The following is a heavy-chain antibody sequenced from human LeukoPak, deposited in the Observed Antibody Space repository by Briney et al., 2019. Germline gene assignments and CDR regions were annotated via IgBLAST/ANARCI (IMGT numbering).Heavy chain of an antibody. D-gene: IGHD2-15*01. Sequence: GGSLRLSCAASGFTFSSYGIHWVRQAPGKGLEWVAFIRHDGSNKYYADSVKGRFTISRDNSKNTLYLQMNSLRAEDTAVYYCAKDRHCSGGSCYSDFWFDPWGQGTLVTVSS. CDR1: GFTFSSYG. CDR3: AKDRHCSGGSCYSDFWFDP. J-gene: IGHJ5*02. V-gene: IGHV3-30*02. CDR2: IRHDGSNK.